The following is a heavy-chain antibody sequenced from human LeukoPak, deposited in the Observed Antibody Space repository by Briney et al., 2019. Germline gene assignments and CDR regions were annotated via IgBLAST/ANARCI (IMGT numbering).Heavy chain of an antibody. Sequence: GASVKVSCKASGGTFSSYAISWVRQAPGQGLEWMGGIIPIFGTANYAQKFQGRVTITTDESTSTAYMELSSLRSEDTAVYYCARLKTMAGPFDYWGQGTLVTVSS. CDR1: GGTFSSYA. V-gene: IGHV1-69*05. CDR2: IIPIFGTA. J-gene: IGHJ4*02. D-gene: IGHD6-19*01. CDR3: ARLKTMAGPFDY.